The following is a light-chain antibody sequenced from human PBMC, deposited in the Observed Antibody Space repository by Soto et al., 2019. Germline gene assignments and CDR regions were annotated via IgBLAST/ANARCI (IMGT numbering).Light chain of an antibody. V-gene: IGKV3-20*01. CDR1: QSVSSSY. Sequence: EIVLTQSPGTLSLSPGERATLSCRANQSVSSSYLAWYQQKPGQAPRLLIYSASSRATGIPDRFSGSGSGTDFTLTISRLEPEDFAVYYCQHYSSSPSITFGQGTRLEIK. CDR3: QHYSSSPSIT. CDR2: SAS. J-gene: IGKJ5*01.